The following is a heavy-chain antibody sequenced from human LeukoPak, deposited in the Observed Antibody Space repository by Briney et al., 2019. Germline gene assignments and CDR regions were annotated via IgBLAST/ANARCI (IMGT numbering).Heavy chain of an antibody. CDR1: GFTLSSYW. V-gene: IGHV3-7*01. Sequence: SGGSLRLSCAASGFTLSSYWMSWVRQAPGKGLEWVANIKQDGSEKYYVDSVKGRFTISRDNAKNSLYLQMNSLRAEDTAVYYCARATGSPIWFGEFPSADFDYWGQGTLVTVSS. CDR3: ARATGSPIWFGEFPSADFDY. CDR2: IKQDGSEK. J-gene: IGHJ4*02. D-gene: IGHD3-10*01.